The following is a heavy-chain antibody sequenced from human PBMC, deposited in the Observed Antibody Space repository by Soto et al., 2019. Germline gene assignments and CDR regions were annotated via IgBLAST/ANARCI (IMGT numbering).Heavy chain of an antibody. J-gene: IGHJ4*02. CDR2: INPNSGGT. Sequence: ASVKVSCKASGYTFTGYYIHWVRQAPGQGLEWMGWINPNSGGTNYAQKFQGRVTMTRETSISKAYMELSRLRSDDTAVYYCARDHADDYWGQGTMVTVSS. CDR1: GYTFTGYY. V-gene: IGHV1-2*02. CDR3: ARDHADDY.